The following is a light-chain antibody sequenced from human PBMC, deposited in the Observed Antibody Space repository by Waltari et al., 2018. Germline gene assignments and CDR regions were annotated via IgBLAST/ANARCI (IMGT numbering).Light chain of an antibody. V-gene: IGKV3-15*01. CDR2: GAS. Sequence: EIVMTQSPATLSVSPGERATLPCRASQSVSSNLAWYQQKPGQAPRLLIYGASTRATGIPARFSGSGSGTDFTLTISSRQSEDFATYYCQQYNTYTYTFGQGTKLEIK. CDR3: QQYNTYTYT. J-gene: IGKJ2*01. CDR1: QSVSSN.